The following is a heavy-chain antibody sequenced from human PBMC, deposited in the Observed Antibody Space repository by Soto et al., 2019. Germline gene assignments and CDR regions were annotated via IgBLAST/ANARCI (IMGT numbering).Heavy chain of an antibody. D-gene: IGHD5-18*01. J-gene: IGHJ3*02. CDR1: GGTFRSYA. CDR2: IIPIFGSP. V-gene: IGHV1-69*12. Sequence: QVQVVQSGDEVKKPGSSVKVSCKASGGTFRSYAISWVRQAPGQGLEWMGGIIPIFGSPKYAQKFQGKVTVTEDESTSTVYMELRSLRSEDTAVYYCFFSPAMVLDAFDIWGQGTKVTVSS. CDR3: FFSPAMVLDAFDI.